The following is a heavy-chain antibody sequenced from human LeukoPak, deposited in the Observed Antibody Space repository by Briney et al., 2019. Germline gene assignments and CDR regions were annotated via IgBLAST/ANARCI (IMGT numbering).Heavy chain of an antibody. CDR1: GGSISNYY. V-gene: IGHV4-59*01. J-gene: IGHJ6*04. Sequence: PSETLSLTCTVSGGSISNYYWTWIRQPPGKGLEWIGYIYYSGSTNYNPSLRSRATISVDTSKKQFSLNLSSVTAADTALDYCARVATMVRGSNGMDVWGKGTTVTVSS. CDR2: IYYSGST. D-gene: IGHD3-10*01. CDR3: ARVATMVRGSNGMDV.